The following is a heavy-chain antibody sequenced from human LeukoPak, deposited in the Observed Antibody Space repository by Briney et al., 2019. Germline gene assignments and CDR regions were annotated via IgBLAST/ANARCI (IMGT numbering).Heavy chain of an antibody. Sequence: SVKLSCKASGGTFSSYSISWVRQAPGQGLEWVARIITIFGIANYAQKFQGRVTITADKSTSTAYLELNSLRSEDTAVYYCAGAGSGDYYYYGMDVWGQGTTVTVSS. CDR3: AGAGSGDYYYYGMDV. CDR2: IITIFGIA. D-gene: IGHD3-10*01. V-gene: IGHV1-69*04. CDR1: GGTFSSYS. J-gene: IGHJ6*02.